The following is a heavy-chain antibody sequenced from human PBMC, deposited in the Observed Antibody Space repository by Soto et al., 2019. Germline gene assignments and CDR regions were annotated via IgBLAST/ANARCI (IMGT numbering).Heavy chain of an antibody. J-gene: IGHJ6*02. CDR1: GDTVSSNSVA. D-gene: IGHD2-15*01. V-gene: IGHV6-1*01. Sequence: PSPTLSLTCVGSGDTVSSNSVAWNGVRQSPSRGLEWLGRTYYRSRWYSDYAVSVRSRIDINADTSKNQVSLQLNSVTPEDTAVYYCARSEEDSDYYYYGMDVWGQGTTVTVSS. CDR3: ARSEEDSDYYYYGMDV. CDR2: TYYRSRWYS.